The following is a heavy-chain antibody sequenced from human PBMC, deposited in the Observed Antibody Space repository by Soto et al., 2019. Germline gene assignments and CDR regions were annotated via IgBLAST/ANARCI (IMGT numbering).Heavy chain of an antibody. V-gene: IGHV6-1*01. Sequence: SQTLSLTCAISGDSVSSNSAAWNWIRQSPSRGLEWLGRTYYRSKWYNDYAVSVKSRITINPDTSKNQFSLQLNSVTPEDTAVYYCARVHSGHLYGSGSYYYYYGMDVWGQGTTATVSS. D-gene: IGHD3-10*01. CDR2: TYYRSKWYN. CDR3: ARVHSGHLYGSGSYYYYYGMDV. J-gene: IGHJ6*02. CDR1: GDSVSSNSAA.